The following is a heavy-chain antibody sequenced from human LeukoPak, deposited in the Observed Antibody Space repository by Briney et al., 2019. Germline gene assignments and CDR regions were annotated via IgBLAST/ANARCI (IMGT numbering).Heavy chain of an antibody. CDR2: ISYDGSNK. CDR1: GFTFGSCA. J-gene: IGHJ3*02. Sequence: GGSLRLSCAASGFTFGSCAMHWVRQAPGKGLEWVAVISYDGSNKYYADSVKGRFTISRDNSKNTLYLQMNSLRAEDTAVYYCARGWSNYYDSSGYYGSDAFDIWGQGTMVTVSS. D-gene: IGHD3-22*01. V-gene: IGHV3-30*04. CDR3: ARGWSNYYDSSGYYGSDAFDI.